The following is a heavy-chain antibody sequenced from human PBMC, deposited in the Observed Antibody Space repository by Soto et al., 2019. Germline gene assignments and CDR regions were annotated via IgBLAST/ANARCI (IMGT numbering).Heavy chain of an antibody. CDR1: GFSFSTYG. V-gene: IGHV3-23*01. D-gene: IGHD3-16*01. J-gene: IGHJ6*03. CDR3: VKFRGRAYHDSYMDV. CDR2: YGGSGGST. Sequence: DVQLLESGGGLAQRGGSLRRACAASGFSFSTYGMTWVRQAPGTGLEWVSYGGSGGSTYYADSVKGRFTISSDNSKNPLYLQMNSLRAEDTAVYYCVKFRGRAYHDSYMDVWGNGTTVTVSS.